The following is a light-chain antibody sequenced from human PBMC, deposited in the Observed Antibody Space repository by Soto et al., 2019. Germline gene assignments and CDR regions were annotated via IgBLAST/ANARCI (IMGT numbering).Light chain of an antibody. CDR1: QSISSW. CDR2: KAS. J-gene: IGKJ1*01. Sequence: DIQMTQSPSTLSASVGDRVTITCRASQSISSWLAWYQQKQGKAPKLXIYKASSLDSGVPSRFSGSGSGTEFTLTISSLQPDDFETYYCQQYNSYSWTFGQGTKVDIK. V-gene: IGKV1-5*03. CDR3: QQYNSYSWT.